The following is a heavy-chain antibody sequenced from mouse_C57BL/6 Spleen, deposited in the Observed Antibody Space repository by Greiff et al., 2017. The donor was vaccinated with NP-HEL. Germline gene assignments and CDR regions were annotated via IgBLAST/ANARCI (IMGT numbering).Heavy chain of an antibody. J-gene: IGHJ2*01. D-gene: IGHD2-5*01. CDR1: GYAFSSSW. CDR3: ARSGSNYGGDY. V-gene: IGHV1-82*01. Sequence: QVQLQQSGPELVKPGASVKISCKASGYAFSSSWMNWVKQRPGKGLEWIGRIYPGDGDTNYNGKFKGKATLTADKSSSTAYMQLSSLTSEDSAVYFCARSGSNYGGDYWGQGTTLTVSS. CDR2: IYPGDGDT.